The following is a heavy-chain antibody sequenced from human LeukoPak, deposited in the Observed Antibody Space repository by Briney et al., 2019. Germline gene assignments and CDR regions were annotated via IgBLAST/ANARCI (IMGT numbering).Heavy chain of an antibody. CDR2: INPNSGGT. CDR1: GYTFTGYY. V-gene: IGHV1-2*02. Sequence: ASVKVSCKASGYTFTGYYMHWVRQAPGQGLEWMGWINPNSGGTNYAQKFQGRVTMTRDTSISTAYMEPSRLRSDDTAVYYCARDPGGSVSPVSWGQGTLVTVSS. CDR3: ARDPGGSVSPVS. D-gene: IGHD1-26*01. J-gene: IGHJ5*02.